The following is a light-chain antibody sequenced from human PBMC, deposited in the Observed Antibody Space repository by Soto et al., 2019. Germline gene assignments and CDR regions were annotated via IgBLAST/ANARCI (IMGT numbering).Light chain of an antibody. CDR3: QQYNSYSRT. V-gene: IGKV1-5*03. J-gene: IGKJ1*01. Sequence: DIQMTQSPSSLSASVGDRVTITCQASQDISNYLNWYQQKPGKAPKLLIYKASNLENGVPSRFSGSGSGTEFTLTISSLQPDDVATYYCQQYNSYSRTFGQGTKVDIK. CDR1: QDISNY. CDR2: KAS.